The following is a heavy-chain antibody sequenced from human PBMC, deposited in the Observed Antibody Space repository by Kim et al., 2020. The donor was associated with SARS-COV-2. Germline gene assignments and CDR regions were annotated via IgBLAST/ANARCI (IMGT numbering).Heavy chain of an antibody. Sequence: GGSLRLSCAASGFTFSDYYMDWVRQAPGKGLEWVGRIRNKANSYTSAYSATVKVRITISRDDSTNSLYMQRNSLKTEDTDEYDCARARLLRGINYFDY. CDR3: ARARLLRGINYFDY. CDR1: GFTFSDYY. V-gene: IGHV3-72*01. CDR2: IRNKANSYTS. D-gene: IGHD3-10*01. J-gene: IGHJ4*01.